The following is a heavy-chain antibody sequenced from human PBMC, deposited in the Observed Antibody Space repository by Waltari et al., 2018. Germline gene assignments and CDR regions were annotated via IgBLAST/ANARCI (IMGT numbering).Heavy chain of an antibody. J-gene: IGHJ5*02. CDR2: IHYSGSP. D-gene: IGHD3-10*01. CDR1: GGSISSISSY. CDR3: ARHEWFGELTNNWFDP. Sequence: QLQLQESGPGLVKPSETLSLTCTVSGGSISSISSYWGWIRQPPGKGLEWIGTIHYSGSPYYNPPLTSRVTISGDTSKSQFSLMLSSVTAADTAVYYCARHEWFGELTNNWFDPWGRGTLVTVSS. V-gene: IGHV4-39*01.